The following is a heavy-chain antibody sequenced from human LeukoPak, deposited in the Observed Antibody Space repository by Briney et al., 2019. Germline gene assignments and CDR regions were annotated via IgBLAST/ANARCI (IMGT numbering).Heavy chain of an antibody. CDR1: GFTFSSYA. D-gene: IGHD6-13*01. J-gene: IGHJ4*02. CDR2: ISYDGSNK. CDR3: ARQPAAGTGSDY. V-gene: IGHV3-30*04. Sequence: HPGGSLRLFCAASGFTFSSYAMHWVRQAPGKGLEWVAVISYDGSNKYYADSVKGRFTISRDNSKNTLYLQMNSLRAEDTAVYYCARQPAAGTGSDYWGQGTLVTVSS.